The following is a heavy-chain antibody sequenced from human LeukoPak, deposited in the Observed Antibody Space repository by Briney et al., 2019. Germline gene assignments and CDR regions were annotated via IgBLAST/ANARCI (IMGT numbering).Heavy chain of an antibody. Sequence: GGSLRLSCAASGFSFSNAWMSWVRQAPGKGLEWVGRIISKSDGGTTDYVEPVIGRFSSSRDDSKNTLYLQMNSLKTEDTAVYYCTTFLSFNDYGHWGQGTLVTVSS. CDR1: GFSFSNAW. CDR3: TTFLSFNDYGH. J-gene: IGHJ1*01. CDR2: IISKSDGGTT. V-gene: IGHV3-15*01. D-gene: IGHD5/OR15-5a*01.